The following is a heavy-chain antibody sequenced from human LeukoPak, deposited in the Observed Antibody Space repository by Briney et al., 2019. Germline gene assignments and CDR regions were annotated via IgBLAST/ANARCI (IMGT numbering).Heavy chain of an antibody. J-gene: IGHJ3*02. Sequence: SETLSLTCTVSGYSISSGYYWGWIRQPPGKGLEWIGSIYHSGSTYYNPSLKSRVTISVDTSKNQFSLKLSSVTAADTAVYYCARVRILRTIFGVVTNPHNDAFGIWGQGTMVTVSS. CDR3: ARVRILRTIFGVVTNPHNDAFGI. CDR1: GYSISSGYY. V-gene: IGHV4-38-2*02. CDR2: IYHSGST. D-gene: IGHD3-3*01.